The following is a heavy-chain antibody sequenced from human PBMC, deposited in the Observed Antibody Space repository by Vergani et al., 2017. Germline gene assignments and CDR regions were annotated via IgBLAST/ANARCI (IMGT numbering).Heavy chain of an antibody. CDR2: ITWNRVYM. Sequence: EVRLVESGGGLVQPGRSLRLSCAASGFTFADYTMHWVRQAPGKGLEWVSTITWNRVYMGYADSVRGRFTISRDNAKNSLYLQMNSLRPDDMAFYYCARDGGMRYFDYWGQGTLVTVSS. V-gene: IGHV3-9*03. J-gene: IGHJ4*03. CDR3: ARDGGMRYFDY. CDR1: GFTFADYT. D-gene: IGHD4-23*01.